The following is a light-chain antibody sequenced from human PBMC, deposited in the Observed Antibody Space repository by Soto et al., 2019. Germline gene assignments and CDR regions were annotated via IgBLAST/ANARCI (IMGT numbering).Light chain of an antibody. CDR2: AAS. CDR3: QHYVDWPRT. CDR1: QGIGNT. Sequence: EIVITQSPATLSVSPGEGATLSCRASQGIGNTLAWYQQKPGQTPRLLIYAASISATGVPARFSGSGSGTDFTLTINSLQSEDFAVYYCQHYVDWPRTFGGGTKVDIK. V-gene: IGKV3-15*01. J-gene: IGKJ4*01.